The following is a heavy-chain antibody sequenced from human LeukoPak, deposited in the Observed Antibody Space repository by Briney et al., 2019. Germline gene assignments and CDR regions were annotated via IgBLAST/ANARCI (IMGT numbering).Heavy chain of an antibody. V-gene: IGHV4-61*01. Sequence: SETLSLTCTVSGGSVSSNNFYWSWIRQPPGKGLEWIGWVHYSGRTNFNPSLKSRVTISVDTSKNQFSLKLSSVTAADTAVYYCARAKSEWLLYGMDVWGQGTTVTVSS. CDR1: GGSVSSNNFY. CDR3: ARAKSEWLLYGMDV. J-gene: IGHJ6*02. D-gene: IGHD3-3*01. CDR2: VHYSGRT.